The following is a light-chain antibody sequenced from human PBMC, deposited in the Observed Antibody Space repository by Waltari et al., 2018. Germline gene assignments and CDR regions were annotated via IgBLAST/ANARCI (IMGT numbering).Light chain of an antibody. J-gene: IGKJ4*01. CDR2: GAS. CDR1: QRVSRV. Sequence: CRASQRVSRVLDWYQQKPGQAPMLLIYGASTRATGIPARFSGSGSGTEFTLTISSLHSEDFAVYYCQQYNDWPPLTFGGGTKLVIK. V-gene: IGKV3-15*01. CDR3: QQYNDWPPLT.